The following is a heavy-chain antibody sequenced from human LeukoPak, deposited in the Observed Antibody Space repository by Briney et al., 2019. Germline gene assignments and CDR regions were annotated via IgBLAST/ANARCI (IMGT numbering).Heavy chain of an antibody. Sequence: SETLSLTRTVSGGSISSSRYYWGWIRQPPGKGLEWIGTIYYSGSTYYNSSLKSRVTISVDTSKNQFSLKLNSVTATDTAMYYCARLNSPGWFDPWGQGTLVSVSS. CDR1: GGSISSSRYY. J-gene: IGHJ5*02. V-gene: IGHV4-39*07. CDR2: IYYSGST. CDR3: ARLNSPGWFDP. D-gene: IGHD4-23*01.